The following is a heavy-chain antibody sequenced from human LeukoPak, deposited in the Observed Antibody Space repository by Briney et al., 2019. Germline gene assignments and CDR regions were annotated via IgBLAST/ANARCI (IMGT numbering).Heavy chain of an antibody. CDR3: AREQQLGY. V-gene: IGHV3-7*01. CDR2: IKQDGSEK. J-gene: IGHJ4*02. CDR1: GFMFSGYG. D-gene: IGHD6-13*01. Sequence: PGGSLRLSCAASGFMFSGYGILWVRQAPGKGLEWVANIKQDGSEKYYVDSVKGRFTISRDNAKNSLYLQMNSLRAEDTAVYYCAREQQLGYWGQGTLVTVSS.